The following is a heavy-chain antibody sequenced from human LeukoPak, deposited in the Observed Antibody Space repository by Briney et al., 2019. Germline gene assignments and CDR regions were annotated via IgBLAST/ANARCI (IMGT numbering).Heavy chain of an antibody. CDR3: ARDPVVVVVAATRLWNPTHDRLNWFDP. CDR1: GGSISSSSYY. CDR2: IYYSGST. D-gene: IGHD2-15*01. V-gene: IGHV4-39*07. Sequence: SETLSLTCTVSGGSISSSSYYWGWIRQPPGKGLEWIGSIYYSGSTYYNPSLKSRVTISVDTSKNQFSLKLSSVTAADTAVYYCARDPVVVVVAATRLWNPTHDRLNWFDPWGQGTLVTVSS. J-gene: IGHJ5*02.